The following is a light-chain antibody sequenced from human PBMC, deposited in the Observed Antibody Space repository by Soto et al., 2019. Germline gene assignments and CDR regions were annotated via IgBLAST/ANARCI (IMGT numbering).Light chain of an antibody. Sequence: EILFTQSPGTLSLSPGERATLSCRASQSVSNNYLAWYQQKPGKAPRLLIYGASNRATGIPDRLSGSGSGTDFTLPISRLEPEDSAVYYCQQYGSSGTFGQGTQVDIK. CDR3: QQYGSSGT. CDR2: GAS. J-gene: IGKJ1*01. CDR1: QSVSNNY. V-gene: IGKV3-20*01.